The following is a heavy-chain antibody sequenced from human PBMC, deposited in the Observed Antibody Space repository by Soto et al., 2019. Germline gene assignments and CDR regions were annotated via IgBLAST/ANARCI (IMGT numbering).Heavy chain of an antibody. CDR2: ISYDGSNK. D-gene: IGHD3-3*01. Sequence: GGSLRLSCAASGFTFSSYGMHWVRQAPGKGLEWVAVISYDGSNKYYADSVKGRFTISRDNSKNTLYLQMNSLRAEDAAVYYCAKDRARPYYDFWSGSIDFDYWGQGTLVTVSS. CDR3: AKDRARPYYDFWSGSIDFDY. V-gene: IGHV3-30*18. J-gene: IGHJ4*02. CDR1: GFTFSSYG.